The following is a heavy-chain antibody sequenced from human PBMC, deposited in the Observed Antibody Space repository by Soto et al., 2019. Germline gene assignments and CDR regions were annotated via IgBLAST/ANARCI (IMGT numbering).Heavy chain of an antibody. V-gene: IGHV3-23*01. CDR3: AKDQTITFGGVIVIQYYGMDV. D-gene: IGHD3-16*02. CDR1: GFTFSSYA. CDR2: ISGSGGST. Sequence: GGSLRLSCAASGFTFSSYAMSWVRQAPGKGLEWVSAISGSGGSTYYADSVKGRFTISRDNSKNTLYLQMNSLRAEVTAVYYCAKDQTITFGGVIVIQYYGMDVWGQGTTVTVSS. J-gene: IGHJ6*02.